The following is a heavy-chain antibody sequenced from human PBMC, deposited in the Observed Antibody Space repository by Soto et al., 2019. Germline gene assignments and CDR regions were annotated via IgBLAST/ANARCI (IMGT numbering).Heavy chain of an antibody. CDR2: IYTSRTT. Sequence: TLALTCTFSGDTCGGGSCYWCWLRQHPGKGLEWIGYIYTSRTTYYNPSLRSRVTISGDTSKNTLYLQMNSLIAEDTAVYYCAKRDGSSWYYFDYWGQGTLVTVSS. J-gene: IGHJ4*02. CDR3: AKRDGSSWYYFDY. D-gene: IGHD6-13*01. CDR1: GDTCGGGSCY. V-gene: IGHV4-31*03.